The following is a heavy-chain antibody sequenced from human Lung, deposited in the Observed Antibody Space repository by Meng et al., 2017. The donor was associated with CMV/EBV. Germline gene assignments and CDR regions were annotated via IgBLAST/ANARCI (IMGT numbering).Heavy chain of an antibody. Sequence: GESLKISCAASGFTFSNYGIHWVRQAPGKGLEWVAFIRYDGRNKDDEDSVRGRFTIARDKSRSTLSLQLSRLRAEDTAVYYCARDADSSSFSPESARGYYYFGMDVWGQGTTVTVSS. CDR1: GFTFSNYG. J-gene: IGHJ6*02. CDR3: ARDADSSSFSPESARGYYYFGMDV. D-gene: IGHD6-13*01. V-gene: IGHV3-30*02. CDR2: IRYDGRNK.